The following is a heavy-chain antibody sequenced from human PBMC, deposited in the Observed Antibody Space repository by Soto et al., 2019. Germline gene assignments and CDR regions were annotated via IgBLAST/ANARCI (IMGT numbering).Heavy chain of an antibody. Sequence: ASVKVSCKASGYTFTSYGISWVRQAPGQGLEWMGWISAYNGNTNYAQKLQGRVTMTTDTSTSTAYMELRSLRSDDTAVYYCARDEDCSSTRWTCDDYWGKGTLVTVSS. D-gene: IGHD2-2*01. CDR2: ISAYNGNT. V-gene: IGHV1-18*01. CDR1: GYTFTSYG. J-gene: IGHJ4*02. CDR3: ARDEDCSSTRWTCDDY.